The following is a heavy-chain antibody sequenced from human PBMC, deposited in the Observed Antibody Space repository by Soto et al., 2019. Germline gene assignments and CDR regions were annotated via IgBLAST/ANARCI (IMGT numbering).Heavy chain of an antibody. D-gene: IGHD3-16*01. Sequence: PSETLSLTCTVSGGSISSSSYYWGWIRQPPGKGLEWIGKIYHSGSTNYNPSLKSRVTISVDKSKNQFSLKLSSVTAADTAVYYCARVMTTFYYYYGMDVWGQGTTVTVSS. CDR3: ARVMTTFYYYYGMDV. CDR2: IYHSGST. J-gene: IGHJ6*02. V-gene: IGHV4-39*07. CDR1: GGSISSSSYY.